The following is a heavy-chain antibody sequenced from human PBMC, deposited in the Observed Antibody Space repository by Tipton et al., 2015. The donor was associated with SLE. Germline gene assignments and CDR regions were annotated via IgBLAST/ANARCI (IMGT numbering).Heavy chain of an antibody. CDR3: AREGIAAAGILDY. CDR1: GFTFSIYA. Sequence: SLRLSCAASGFTFSIYAMHWVRQAPGKGLEWVAVISYDGSNKYYADSVKGRFTISRDNSKNTLYLQMNSLRAEDTAVYYCAREGIAAAGILDYWGQGTLVTVSS. V-gene: IGHV3-30*04. CDR2: ISYDGSNK. D-gene: IGHD6-13*01. J-gene: IGHJ4*02.